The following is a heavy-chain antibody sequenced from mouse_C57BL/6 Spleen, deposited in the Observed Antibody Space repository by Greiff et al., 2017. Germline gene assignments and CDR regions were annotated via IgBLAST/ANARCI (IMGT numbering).Heavy chain of an antibody. CDR2: INPNNGGT. CDR1: GYTFTDYN. Sequence: EVQLQQSGPELVKPGASVKMSCKASGYTFTDYNMHWVKQSHGKGLEWIGYINPNNGGTSYNQKFKGKATLTVNKTSSTAYMELRSLTSGDAAVYYCARGTPSYWYFDVWGTGTTVTVSS. CDR3: ARGTPSYWYFDV. V-gene: IGHV1-22*01. J-gene: IGHJ1*03.